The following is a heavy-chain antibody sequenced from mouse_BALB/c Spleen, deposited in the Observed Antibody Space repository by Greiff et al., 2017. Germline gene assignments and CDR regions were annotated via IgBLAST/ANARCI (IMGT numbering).Heavy chain of an antibody. J-gene: IGHJ4*01. CDR2: ISNGGGST. CDR1: GFTFSSYT. V-gene: IGHV5-12-2*01. Sequence: EVQLVESGGGLVQPGGSLKLSCAASGFTFSSYTMSWVRQTPEKRLEWVAYISNGGGSTYYPDTVKGRFTISRDNAKNTLYLQMSSLKSEDTAMYYCARHGGSYDAMDYWGQGTSVTVSS. D-gene: IGHD1-1*02. CDR3: ARHGGSYDAMDY.